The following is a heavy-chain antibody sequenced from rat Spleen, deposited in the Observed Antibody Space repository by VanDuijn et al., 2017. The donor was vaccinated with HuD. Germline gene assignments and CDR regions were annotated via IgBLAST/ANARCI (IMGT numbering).Heavy chain of an antibody. CDR3: AKDMNYYSTYPFYVMGA. CDR1: GFTFSSYW. D-gene: IGHD1-2*01. J-gene: IGHJ4*01. Sequence: EVQLVETGGGLVQPGRSLKLSCVASGFTFSSYWMYWVRQAPGKGLEWVSSISPDGGSTYYPDSVKGRFTISRDNAKSTLYLQMESLRSEDTATYYCAKDMNYYSTYPFYVMGAWGQGTSVTVSS. V-gene: IGHV5-58*01. CDR2: ISPDGGST.